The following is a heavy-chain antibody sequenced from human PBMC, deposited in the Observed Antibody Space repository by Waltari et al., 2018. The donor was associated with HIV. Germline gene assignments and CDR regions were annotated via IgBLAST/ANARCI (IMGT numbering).Heavy chain of an antibody. D-gene: IGHD2-2*01. CDR2: VYHSGST. J-gene: IGHJ2*01. V-gene: IGHV4-38-2*01. CDR3: ARAGVVPALFDL. Sequence: QVQLQESGPGLLTPSETLSLTCVVSGYSLNSDYNWGWIRQPPGRGLEWIGSVYHSGSTLHNPSLNSRVTISIDTSKSQFSLKLSSVTAADTAVYYCARAGVVPALFDLWGRGTLVTVSS. CDR1: GYSLNSDYN.